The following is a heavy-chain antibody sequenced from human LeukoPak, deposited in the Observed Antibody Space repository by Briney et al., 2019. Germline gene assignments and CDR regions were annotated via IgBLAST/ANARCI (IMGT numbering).Heavy chain of an antibody. V-gene: IGHV1-46*01. J-gene: IGHJ4*02. D-gene: IGHD6-19*01. CDR1: GYTFTSYY. CDR2: INPSGGST. Sequence: ASVKVSCKASGYTFTSYYMHWVRQAPGQGLEWMGIINPSGGSTSYAQKFQGGVTMTRDTSTSTVYMELSSLRSEDTAVYYCAAAIAVAGATSPLVYWGQGTLVTVSS. CDR3: AAAIAVAGATSPLVY.